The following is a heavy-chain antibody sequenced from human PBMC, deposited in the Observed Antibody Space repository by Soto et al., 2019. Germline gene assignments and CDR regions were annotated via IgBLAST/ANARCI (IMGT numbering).Heavy chain of an antibody. D-gene: IGHD3-10*01. CDR3: ARGGRVSTVRGGFDN. CDR1: GSSVSSAFYY. Sequence: QVQLQESGPGLVRPSETLSLICTVSGSSVSSAFYYWSWIRQPPGKGLEWIGNIHYSGSTNYNSSLESRLSISADTSKHQFSLKLSSVTAADTAVYYCARGGRVSTVRGGFDNWGQGTLVTVSS. V-gene: IGHV4-61*01. J-gene: IGHJ4*02. CDR2: IHYSGST.